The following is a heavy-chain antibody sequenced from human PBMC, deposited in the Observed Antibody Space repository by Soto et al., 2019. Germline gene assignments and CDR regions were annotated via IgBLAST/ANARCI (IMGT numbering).Heavy chain of an antibody. CDR1: GGSIRDSSYY. Sequence: QLQLQESGPGLVKPSETLSLMCTVSGGSIRDSSYYWGWIRQPPGKGLGWIGSIPYSRSTYQNPSLKSRITISVDASKNQFSLKVSSVTAADTAVYYCGRQILTDSDYWGQGILVTVSS. V-gene: IGHV4-39*01. CDR3: GRQILTDSDY. CDR2: IPYSRST. J-gene: IGHJ4*02. D-gene: IGHD3-9*01.